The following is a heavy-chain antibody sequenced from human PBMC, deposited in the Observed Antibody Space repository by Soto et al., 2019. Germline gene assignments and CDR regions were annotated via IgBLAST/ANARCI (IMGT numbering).Heavy chain of an antibody. D-gene: IGHD3-10*01. CDR2: ISSNGGST. J-gene: IGHJ3*02. V-gene: IGHV3-64*01. Sequence: QPGGSLRLSCAASGFTFSSYAMHWVRQAPGKGLEYVSAISSNGGSTYYANSVKGRFTISRDNSKNTLYLQMGSLRAEDMAVYYCARGDYKDAFDIWGQGTMVTVSS. CDR3: ARGDYKDAFDI. CDR1: GFTFSSYA.